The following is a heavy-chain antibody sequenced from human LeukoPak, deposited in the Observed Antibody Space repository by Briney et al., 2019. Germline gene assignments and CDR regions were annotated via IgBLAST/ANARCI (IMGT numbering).Heavy chain of an antibody. V-gene: IGHV3-74*01. D-gene: IGHD1-26*01. Sequence: GGSLRLSCAASGFTFSSYWMHWVRQAPGKGLVWVSRINTDGSSTSYADSVKGRFTISRDDAKNTLYLQMNSLRAEDTAVYYCARVQQWELQSSWLAFDIWGQGTMVTVSS. J-gene: IGHJ3*02. CDR1: GFTFSSYW. CDR2: INTDGSST. CDR3: ARVQQWELQSSWLAFDI.